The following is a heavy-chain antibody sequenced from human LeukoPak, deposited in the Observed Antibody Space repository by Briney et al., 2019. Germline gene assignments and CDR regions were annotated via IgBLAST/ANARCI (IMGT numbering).Heavy chain of an antibody. V-gene: IGHV3-23*01. D-gene: IGHD3-22*01. CDR1: GFIFSSYA. CDR3: ARDVPAYYYDSSGYTDAFDI. CDR2: ISGSGGST. Sequence: AGSLRLSCAASGFIFSSYAMSWLRQAPGKGLEWVSRISGSGGSTSYADSVKGWFTISRDNSKNTLYLQMNSLRAEDTAVYYCARDVPAYYYDSSGYTDAFDIWGQGTMVTVSS. J-gene: IGHJ3*02.